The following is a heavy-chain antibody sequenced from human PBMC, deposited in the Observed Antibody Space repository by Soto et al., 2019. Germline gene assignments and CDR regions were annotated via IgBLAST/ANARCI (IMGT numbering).Heavy chain of an antibody. D-gene: IGHD3-16*01. CDR2: IGTAGDT. J-gene: IGHJ6*03. CDR1: GFTFSSYD. CDR3: ARGLFLLLSFSPYYYYYMDV. Sequence: GGSLRLSCAASGFTFSSYDMHWVRQATGKGLEWVSAIGTAGDTYYPGSVKGRFTISRENAKNSLYLQMNSLRAGDTAVYYCARGLFLLLSFSPYYYYYMDVWGKGTTVTVSS. V-gene: IGHV3-13*01.